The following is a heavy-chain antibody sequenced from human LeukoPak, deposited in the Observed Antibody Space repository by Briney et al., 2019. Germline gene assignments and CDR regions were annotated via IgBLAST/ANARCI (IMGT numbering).Heavy chain of an antibody. J-gene: IGHJ4*02. V-gene: IGHV5-51*01. CDR3: ARPHYRNYYFDY. Sequence: GESLKISCKGSGYGFTSYWIAWVRQMPGKGLEWMGIIYPGDSDTRYSPSFQGQATISADKSISTAYLQWSSLKASDTAMYYCARPHYRNYYFDYWGQGTLVTVSS. CDR2: IYPGDSDT. D-gene: IGHD4-11*01. CDR1: GYGFTSYW.